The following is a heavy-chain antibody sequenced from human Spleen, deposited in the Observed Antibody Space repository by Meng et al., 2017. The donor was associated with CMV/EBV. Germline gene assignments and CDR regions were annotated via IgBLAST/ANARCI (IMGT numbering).Heavy chain of an antibody. CDR3: AYKRGYYYYGMDV. CDR1: GGSISSSSYF. J-gene: IGHJ6*02. CDR2: IYYSGST. D-gene: IGHD1-14*01. V-gene: IGHV4-39*01. Sequence: SETLSLTCTVSGGSISSSSYFWGWIRQSPGKGLEWIGSIYYSGSTYYSPSLKSRVTISVDTSKNQFSLKLSSVTAADTAVYYCAYKRGYYYYGMDVWGQGTTVTVSS.